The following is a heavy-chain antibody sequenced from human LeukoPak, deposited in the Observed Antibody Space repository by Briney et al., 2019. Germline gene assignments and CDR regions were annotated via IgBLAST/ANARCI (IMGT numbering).Heavy chain of an antibody. CDR3: ARGLLQWLVYYYYYMDV. J-gene: IGHJ6*03. CDR2: IIPIFGTA. D-gene: IGHD6-19*01. V-gene: IGHV1-69*05. CDR1: GGTFSSYA. Sequence: GASVKVSCKASGGTFSSYAISWVRQAPGQGLEWMGRIIPIFGTANYAQKFQGRVTMTRNTSISTAYMELSSLRSEDTAVYYCARGLLQWLVYYYYYMDVWGKGTTVTVSS.